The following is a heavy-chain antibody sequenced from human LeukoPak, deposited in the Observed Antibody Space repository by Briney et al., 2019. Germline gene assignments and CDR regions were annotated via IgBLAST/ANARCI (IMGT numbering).Heavy chain of an antibody. CDR1: GYTFTGYY. J-gene: IGHJ4*02. CDR2: INPNSGVT. V-gene: IGHV1-2*02. Sequence: ASVKVSCKASGYTFTGYYIHWVRQAPGQGLEWMGWINPNSGVTHYPQKFQGRVTMTRDTSIRTAYMEVSSLRSDDTAVYYCARVRAYSSRGGPHFDYWGQGTLVTVSS. D-gene: IGHD6-13*01. CDR3: ARVRAYSSRGGPHFDY.